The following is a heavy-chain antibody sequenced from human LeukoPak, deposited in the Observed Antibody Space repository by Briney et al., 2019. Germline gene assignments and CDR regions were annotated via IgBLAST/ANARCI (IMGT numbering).Heavy chain of an antibody. CDR3: ARPTVLYLSGMAV. V-gene: IGHV3-48*03. CDR2: ISSSGSTI. Sequence: GGSLRLSCAASGFTFSSYEMNWVRQAPGKGLEWVSYISSSGSTIYYADSVKGRFTISRDNAKNSLYLQMNSLRAEDTAVYYCARPTVLYLSGMAVGGKATTVTVSA. CDR1: GFTFSSYE. J-gene: IGHJ6*04. D-gene: IGHD3-16*01.